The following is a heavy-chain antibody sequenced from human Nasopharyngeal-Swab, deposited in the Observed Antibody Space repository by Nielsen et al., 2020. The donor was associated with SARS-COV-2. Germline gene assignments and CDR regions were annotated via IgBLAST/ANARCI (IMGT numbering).Heavy chain of an antibody. D-gene: IGHD3-22*01. V-gene: IGHV1-2*02. CDR3: ATSSSYYDSSGYSSSGMDV. Sequence: ASVTVSCKASGYTFTGYYMHWVRQAPGQGLEWMGWINPNSGGTNYAQKFQGRVTMTRDTSISTAYMELSRLRSDDTAVYYCATSSSYYDSSGYSSSGMDVWGQGTTVTVSS. CDR2: INPNSGGT. CDR1: GYTFTGYY. J-gene: IGHJ6*02.